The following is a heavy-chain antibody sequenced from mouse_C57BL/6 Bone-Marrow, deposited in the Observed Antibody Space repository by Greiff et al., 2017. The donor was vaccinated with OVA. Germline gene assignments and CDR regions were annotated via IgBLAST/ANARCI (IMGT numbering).Heavy chain of an antibody. CDR3: AREAVTTRYYAMDY. V-gene: IGHV2-9-1*01. D-gene: IGHD2-2*01. J-gene: IGHJ4*01. Sequence: VNVVESGPGLVAPSQSLSITCTVSGFSLTSYAISWVRQPPGKGLEWLGVIWTGGGTNYNSALKSRLSISKDNSKSQVFLKMNSLQTDDTARYYCAREAVTTRYYAMDYWGQGTSVTVSS. CDR1: GFSLTSYA. CDR2: IWTGGGT.